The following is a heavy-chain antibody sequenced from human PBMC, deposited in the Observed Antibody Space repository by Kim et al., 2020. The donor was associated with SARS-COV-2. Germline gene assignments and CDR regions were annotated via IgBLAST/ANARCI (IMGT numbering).Heavy chain of an antibody. V-gene: IGHV3-7*03. J-gene: IGHJ4*02. CDR3: ARVNSDYYGSGSYYNPPYYFDY. Sequence: GGSLRLSCAASGFTFSSYWMSWVRQAPGKGLEWVANIKQDGSEKYYVDSVKGRFTISRDNAKNSLYLQMNSLRAEDTAVYYCARVNSDYYGSGSYYNPPYYFDYWGQGTLVTVSS. D-gene: IGHD3-10*01. CDR2: IKQDGSEK. CDR1: GFTFSSYW.